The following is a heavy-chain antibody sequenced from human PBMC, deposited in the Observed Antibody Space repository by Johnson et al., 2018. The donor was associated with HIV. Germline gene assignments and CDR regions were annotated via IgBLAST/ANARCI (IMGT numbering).Heavy chain of an antibody. J-gene: IGHJ3*02. CDR3: ATEGGTGAFDI. Sequence: VQLVESGGDLVQPGGSLRLSCVGSGFTFSTNWMHWVRQAPGKGLVWVSRITSSGRTTYYADSVKGRFTISRDNAKNSLYLQMNSLRAEDTAVYYCATEGGTGAFDIWGQGTMVTVSS. D-gene: IGHD2-15*01. CDR1: GFTFSTNW. CDR2: ITSSGRTT. V-gene: IGHV3-74*01.